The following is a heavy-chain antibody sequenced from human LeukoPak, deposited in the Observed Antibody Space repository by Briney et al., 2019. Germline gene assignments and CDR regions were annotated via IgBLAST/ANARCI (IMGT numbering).Heavy chain of an antibody. Sequence: GASVKVSCKASGGTFSSYAISWVRQAPGQGLEWMGGIIPIFGTANYAQKFQGRVTITTDESTSTAYMELSSLRSEDTAVYYCARDGYYYGSGSPVGGWTLVYWGQGTLVTVSS. J-gene: IGHJ4*02. V-gene: IGHV1-69*05. CDR2: IIPIFGTA. CDR3: ARDGYYYGSGSPVGGWTLVY. D-gene: IGHD3-10*01. CDR1: GGTFSSYA.